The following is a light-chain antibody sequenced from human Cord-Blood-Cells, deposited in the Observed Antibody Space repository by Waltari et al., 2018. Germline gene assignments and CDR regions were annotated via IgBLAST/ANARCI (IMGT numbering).Light chain of an antibody. V-gene: IGLV2-23*01. CDR3: CSYAGSSTYV. CDR2: EGS. CDR1: SSDVGSYNL. J-gene: IGLJ1*01. Sequence: QSALTQPASVSGSPGQSITISCTGTSSDVGSYNLVSWYQQHPGKAPKLMNYEGSKRPSGVSNRVSGSKSGNTASLTISGLQAEDEADYYCCSYAGSSTYVFGTGTKVTVL.